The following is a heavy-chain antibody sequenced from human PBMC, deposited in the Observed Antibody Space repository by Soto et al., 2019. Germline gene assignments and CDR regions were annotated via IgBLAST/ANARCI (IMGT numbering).Heavy chain of an antibody. V-gene: IGHV2-5*01. CDR3: AHLTWLQLPGG. CDR2: IYWNDDK. CDR1: GFSLSTSGVG. Sequence: SGPTLVNPTQTLTLTCTLSGFSLSTSGVGVGWIRQPPGKALEWLALIYWNDDKRYSPSLKSRLTITKDTSKNQVVLTMTNMDPVDTATYYCAHLTWLQLPGGWGQGTLVTAPQ. D-gene: IGHD5-12*01. J-gene: IGHJ4*02.